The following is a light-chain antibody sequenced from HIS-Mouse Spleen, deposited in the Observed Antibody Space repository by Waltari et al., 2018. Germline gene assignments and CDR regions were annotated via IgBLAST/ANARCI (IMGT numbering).Light chain of an antibody. CDR2: YKSDSDK. Sequence: QAVLTQPSSLSASPGASASLTCTLRSGINVGTSRLYWYHHTPGSPPQYLLRYKSDSDKQQGSGVPSRFSGSKSGNTASLTISGLQAEDEADYYCSSYTSSSTLVVFGGGTKLTVL. J-gene: IGLJ2*01. V-gene: IGLV5-45*02. CDR3: SSYTSSSTLVV. CDR1: SGINVGTSR.